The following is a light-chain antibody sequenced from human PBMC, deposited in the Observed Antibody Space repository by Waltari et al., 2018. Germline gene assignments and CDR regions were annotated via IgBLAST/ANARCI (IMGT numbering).Light chain of an antibody. CDR1: SSNIGAGYD. J-gene: IGLJ2*01. Sequence: QSVLTQPPSVSGAPGQRVPISCTGSSSNIGAGYDVHWYQQLPGTAPKLLSYGNSNRPSGVPDRFSGSKSGTSASLAITGLQAEDEADYYCQSYDSSLSGYVVFGGGTKLTVL. CDR2: GNS. CDR3: QSYDSSLSGYVV. V-gene: IGLV1-40*01.